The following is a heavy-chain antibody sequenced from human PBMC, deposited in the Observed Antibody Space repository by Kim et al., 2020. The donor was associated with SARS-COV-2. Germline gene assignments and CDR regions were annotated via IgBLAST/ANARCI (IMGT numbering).Heavy chain of an antibody. J-gene: IGHJ6*01. V-gene: IGHV3-23*01. CDR3: AKDRLTLNYYDSSGYYY. D-gene: IGHD3-22*01. CDR1: GFTFNSYA. Sequence: GGSLRLSCATSGFTFNSYAMSWVRQAPGKGLDWVSGISGDDISTYYADSVKGRFTISRDNSKNKLYLQMNSLRAEDTAVYYCAKDRLTLNYYDSSGYYY. CDR2: ISGDDIST.